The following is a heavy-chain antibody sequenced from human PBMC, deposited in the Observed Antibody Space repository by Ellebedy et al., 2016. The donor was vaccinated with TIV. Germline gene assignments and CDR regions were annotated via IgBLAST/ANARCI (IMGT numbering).Heavy chain of an antibody. D-gene: IGHD6-6*01. CDR3: ARAGYRQQLVRPSPNWFDP. CDR1: GGSISSSSYY. V-gene: IGHV4-39*07. Sequence: SETLSLTXTVSGGSISSSSYYWGWIRQPPGKGLEWIGSIYYSGSTYYNPSLKSRVTISVDTSKNQFSLKLSSVTAADTAVYYCARAGYRQQLVRPSPNWFDPWGQGTLVTVSS. J-gene: IGHJ5*02. CDR2: IYYSGST.